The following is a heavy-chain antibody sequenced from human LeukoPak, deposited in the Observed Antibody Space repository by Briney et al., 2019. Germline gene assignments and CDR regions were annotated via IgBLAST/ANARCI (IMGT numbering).Heavy chain of an antibody. CDR2: ISYDGSNK. J-gene: IGHJ4*02. CDR3: ARDSSDIVVVSHAFDY. Sequence: QPGGSLRLSCAASGFTFSSYAMHWVRQAPGKGLEWVAVISYDGSNKYYADSVKGRFTISRDNSKNTLYLQMNSLRAEDTAVYYCARDSSDIVVVSHAFDYWGQGTLVTVSS. CDR1: GFTFSSYA. D-gene: IGHD2-2*01. V-gene: IGHV3-30-3*01.